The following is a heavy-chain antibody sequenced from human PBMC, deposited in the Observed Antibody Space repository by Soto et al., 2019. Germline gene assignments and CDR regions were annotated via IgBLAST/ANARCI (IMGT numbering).Heavy chain of an antibody. V-gene: IGHV4-59*01. CDR2: IHYSGST. J-gene: IGHJ4*02. Sequence: QVQLQESGPGLVKPSETLSLTCSVSGGSLSSGFWGWFRQPPGKGLEWIGFIHYSGSTTYNPALPXRLTMSLDPSKTHFSLRLRSVTAADTALYYCTVGGGWLTDYWGQGTLVTVSS. D-gene: IGHD5-12*01. CDR1: GGSLSSGF. CDR3: TVGGGWLTDY.